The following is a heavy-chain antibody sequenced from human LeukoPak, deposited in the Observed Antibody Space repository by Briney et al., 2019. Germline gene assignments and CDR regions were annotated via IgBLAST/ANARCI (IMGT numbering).Heavy chain of an antibody. CDR3: ARSSGSGPWY. J-gene: IGHJ4*02. CDR2: IYYSGST. V-gene: IGHV4-39*01. CDR1: GGSLSSSSYY. Sequence: PSETLSLACTVSGGSLSSSSYYWGWIRQPPGKGLEWIGSIYYSGSTYYNPSLKSRVTISVDTSKNQFSLKLSSVTAADTAVYYCARSSGSGPWYWGQGTLVTVSS. D-gene: IGHD1-26*01.